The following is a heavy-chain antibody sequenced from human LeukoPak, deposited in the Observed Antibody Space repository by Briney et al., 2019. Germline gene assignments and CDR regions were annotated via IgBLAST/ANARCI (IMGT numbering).Heavy chain of an antibody. CDR2: INSDGSST. D-gene: IGHD5-24*01. V-gene: IGHV3-74*01. CDR3: ARGATIAHDAFDI. CDR1: GFTFSSYW. Sequence: GGSLRLSCAASGFTFSSYWMHWVRQAPGKGLVWVSRINSDGSSTSYADSVKGRFTISRDNSKNTLYLQMNSLRAEDTAVYYCARGATIAHDAFDIWGQGTMVTVSS. J-gene: IGHJ3*02.